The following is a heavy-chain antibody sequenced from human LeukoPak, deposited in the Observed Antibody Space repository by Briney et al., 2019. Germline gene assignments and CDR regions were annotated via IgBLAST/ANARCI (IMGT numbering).Heavy chain of an antibody. J-gene: IGHJ4*02. CDR2: IYYSGST. CDR1: GGSVSSGSYY. Sequence: PSETLSPTCTVSGGSVSSGSYYWSWIRQPPGKGLEWIGYIYYSGSTNYNPSLKSRVTISVDTSKNQFSLKLSSVTAADTAVYYRARESIAVAAPFDYWGQGTLVTVSS. CDR3: ARESIAVAAPFDY. V-gene: IGHV4-61*01. D-gene: IGHD6-19*01.